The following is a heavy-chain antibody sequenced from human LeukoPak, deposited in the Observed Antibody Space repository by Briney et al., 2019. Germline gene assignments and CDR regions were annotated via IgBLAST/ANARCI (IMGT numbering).Heavy chain of an antibody. D-gene: IGHD5-18*01. V-gene: IGHV3-23*01. CDR2: ISGSGGGT. CDR3: AKDRAWIQLWLRVGYFDY. CDR1: GFTFSSYA. J-gene: IGHJ4*02. Sequence: GGSLRLSCAASGFTFSSYAMSWVRQAPGKGLEWISAISGSGGGTYYADSVKGRFTISRDNSKNTLYLQMNSLRAEDTAVYYCAKDRAWIQLWLRVGYFDYWGQGTLVTVSS.